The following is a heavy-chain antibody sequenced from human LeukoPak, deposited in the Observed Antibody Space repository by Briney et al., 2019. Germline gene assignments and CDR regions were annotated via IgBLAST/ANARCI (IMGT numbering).Heavy chain of an antibody. V-gene: IGHV1-2*06. CDR2: IYPSSGGT. Sequence: ASVKVSCKASGYTFTNYHMHWVRQAPGQGLEWMGRIYPSSGGTNYAQKFQGRITLTTDTSINTAYMELSRLRFDDTAVYYCARVVGATLFDYWGQGTLVTVSS. CDR1: GYTFTNYH. D-gene: IGHD1-26*01. CDR3: ARVVGATLFDY. J-gene: IGHJ4*02.